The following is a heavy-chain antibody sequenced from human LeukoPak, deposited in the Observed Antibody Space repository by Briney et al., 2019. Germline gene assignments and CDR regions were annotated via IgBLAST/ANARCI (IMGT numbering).Heavy chain of an antibody. V-gene: IGHV3-74*01. CDR3: ARDPSSWNGFFDS. D-gene: IGHD6-13*01. J-gene: IGHJ4*02. CDR2: IETDGSST. CDR1: GFTFRSYW. Sequence: GSLRLSCEAPGFTFRSYWMHWVRQAPEKGLMWVSRIETDGSSTNYADSVKGRFTISRENAMNTVYLQMNSLRADDTAVYYCARDPSSWNGFFDSWGQGTLVTVSS.